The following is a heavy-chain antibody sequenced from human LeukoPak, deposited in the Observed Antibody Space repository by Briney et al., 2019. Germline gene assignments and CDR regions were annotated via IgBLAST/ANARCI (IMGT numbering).Heavy chain of an antibody. CDR2: IGAYNGNT. J-gene: IGHJ4*02. CDR3: AREPYDFWSGYYIREPDY. CDR1: GYTFTSYG. Sequence: ASVKVSCKASGYTFTSYGISWVRQAPGQGLEWMGWIGAYNGNTNYAQKLQGRVTMTTDTSTSTAYMELRSLRSDDTAVYYCAREPYDFWSGYYIREPDYWGQGTLVTVSS. D-gene: IGHD3-3*01. V-gene: IGHV1-18*01.